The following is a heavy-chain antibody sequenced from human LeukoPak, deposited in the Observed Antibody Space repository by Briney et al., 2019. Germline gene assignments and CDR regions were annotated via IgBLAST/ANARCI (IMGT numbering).Heavy chain of an antibody. V-gene: IGHV1-69*13. Sequence: SSVKVSCKASGGTFSSYAISWVRQAPGQGLEWMGGIIPIFGTANYAQKFQGRVTITADESTSTAYMELSSLRSEDTAVYYCARGGRFLEWLLYWFDPWGQGTLVTVSS. J-gene: IGHJ5*02. CDR3: ARGGRFLEWLLYWFDP. CDR1: GGTFSSYA. CDR2: IIPIFGTA. D-gene: IGHD3-3*01.